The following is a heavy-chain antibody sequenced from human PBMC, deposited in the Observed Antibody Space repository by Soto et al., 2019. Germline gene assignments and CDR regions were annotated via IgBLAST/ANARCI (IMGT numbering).Heavy chain of an antibody. CDR3: ARGGIVATINWFDP. D-gene: IGHD5-12*01. CDR2: INHSGST. Sequence: PSETLSLTCAVYGGSFSGYYWSWIRQPPGKGLEWNGEINHSGSTNYNPSLKSRVTISVDTSKNQFSLKLRSVTAADTAVYYCARGGIVATINWFDPWGQGTLVTVSS. V-gene: IGHV4-34*01. J-gene: IGHJ5*02. CDR1: GGSFSGYY.